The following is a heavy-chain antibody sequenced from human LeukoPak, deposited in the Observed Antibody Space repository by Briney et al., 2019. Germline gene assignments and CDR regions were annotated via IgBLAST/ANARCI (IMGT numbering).Heavy chain of an antibody. CDR2: ISGSGGST. D-gene: IGHD3-9*01. V-gene: IGHV3-23*01. Sequence: GGSLRLSCAASGFTFSSYAMSWVRQAPGKGLEWVSAISGSGGSTYYADSVKGRFTISRDNSKNTLYLQMNSLRAEDTAVYYCAKVGRQLRYFDWLLWARYYFDYWGQGTLVTVSS. CDR3: AKVGRQLRYFDWLLWARYYFDY. J-gene: IGHJ4*02. CDR1: GFTFSSYA.